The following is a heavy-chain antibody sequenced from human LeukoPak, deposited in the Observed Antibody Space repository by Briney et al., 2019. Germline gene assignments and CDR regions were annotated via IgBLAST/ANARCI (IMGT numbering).Heavy chain of an antibody. J-gene: IGHJ4*02. CDR3: TRRSAMIVVVPDY. CDR2: IRSKAYGGTT. Sequence: GRSLRLSCTASGFTFGDYAMSWFRQAPGKGLEWVGFIRSKAYGGTTEYAASVKGRFTISRDDSKSIAYLQMNSLKTEDTAVCYCTRRSAMIVVVPDYWGQGTLVTVSS. CDR1: GFTFGDYA. D-gene: IGHD3-22*01. V-gene: IGHV3-49*03.